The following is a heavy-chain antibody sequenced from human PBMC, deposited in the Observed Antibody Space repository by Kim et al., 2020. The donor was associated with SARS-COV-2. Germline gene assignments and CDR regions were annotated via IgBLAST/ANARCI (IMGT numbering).Heavy chain of an antibody. CDR2: IYHTGSA. CDR1: GGSIRDGANY. V-gene: IGHV4-31*03. D-gene: IGHD5-18*01. CDR3: ARDWASGYPTYDAFDI. Sequence: SETLSLICTVSGGSIRDGANYWSWIRQHPGKGLEWIGNIYHTGSAHYNPSLRSRLTISVDTSKNQFSLKVFSVTAADTAVYYCARDWASGYPTYDAFDIWGLGTMVTVSS. J-gene: IGHJ3*02.